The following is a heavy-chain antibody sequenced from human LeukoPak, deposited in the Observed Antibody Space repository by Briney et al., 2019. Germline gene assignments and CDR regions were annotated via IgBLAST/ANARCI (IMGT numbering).Heavy chain of an antibody. CDR3: AKGSPVVVTATFDY. Sequence: PGGSLRLSCAASGFTFSSYGMHWVRQAPGKGLEWVEVISYDGSNKYYADSVKGRFTISRDNSKNTLYLQMNSLRAEDTAVYYCAKGSPVVVTATFDYWGQGTLVTVSS. CDR2: ISYDGSNK. J-gene: IGHJ4*02. D-gene: IGHD2-21*02. CDR1: GFTFSSYG. V-gene: IGHV3-30*18.